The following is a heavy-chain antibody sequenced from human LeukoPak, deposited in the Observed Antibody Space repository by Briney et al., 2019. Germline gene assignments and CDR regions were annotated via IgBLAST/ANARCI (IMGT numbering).Heavy chain of an antibody. CDR2: INPSGGST. D-gene: IGHD4-17*01. V-gene: IGHV1-46*01. CDR3: ARDLGVTTPFDY. Sequence: GASVKVSCKASGYTFTSYYMHWVRQAPVQGLEWMGIINPSGGSTSYAQKFQGRVTMTRDTSTSTVYMELSSLRSEDTAVYYCARDLGVTTPFDYWGQGTLVTVSS. J-gene: IGHJ4*02. CDR1: GYTFTSYY.